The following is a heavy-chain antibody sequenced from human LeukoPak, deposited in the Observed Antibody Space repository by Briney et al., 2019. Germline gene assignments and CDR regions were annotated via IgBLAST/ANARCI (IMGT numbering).Heavy chain of an antibody. CDR3: ARDLRL. Sequence: GESLRLSCAASGFTFSSFSMNWVRQAPGKGLEWVSSITSSSNYIYYASSVRGRFTISRDNAKNSLYLQMNSLRAEDTAVYYCARDLRLWGQGTLVTVSS. V-gene: IGHV3-21*01. J-gene: IGHJ4*02. CDR1: GFTFSSFS. CDR2: ITSSSNYI.